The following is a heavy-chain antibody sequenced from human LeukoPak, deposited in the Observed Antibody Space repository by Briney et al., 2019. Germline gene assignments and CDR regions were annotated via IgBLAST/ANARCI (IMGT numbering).Heavy chain of an antibody. J-gene: IGHJ4*02. CDR3: AIDLEWELLTLFDY. V-gene: IGHV3-30-3*01. CDR2: ISYDGSNK. Sequence: PGGSLRLSCAASGFTFSSYAMHWVRQAPGKGLEWVAVISYDGSNKYYADSVKGRFTISRDNSKNTLYLQMNSLRAEDTAVYYCAIDLEWELLTLFDYWGQGTLVTVSS. CDR1: GFTFSSYA. D-gene: IGHD1-26*01.